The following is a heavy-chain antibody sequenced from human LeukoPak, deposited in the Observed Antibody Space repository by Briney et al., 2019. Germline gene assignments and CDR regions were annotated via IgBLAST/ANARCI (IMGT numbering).Heavy chain of an antibody. CDR2: ISYDGSNK. CDR1: GFTFSSYG. D-gene: IGHD3-22*01. V-gene: IGHV3-30*18. Sequence: GGSLRLSCAASGFTFSSYGMHWVRQAPGKGLEWVAVISYDGSNKYYADSVKGRFTISRDNSKNTLYLQMNSLRAEDTAVYYCAKDLPYYYDSSGYTPDFDYWGQGTLVTVSS. CDR3: AKDLPYYYDSSGYTPDFDY. J-gene: IGHJ4*02.